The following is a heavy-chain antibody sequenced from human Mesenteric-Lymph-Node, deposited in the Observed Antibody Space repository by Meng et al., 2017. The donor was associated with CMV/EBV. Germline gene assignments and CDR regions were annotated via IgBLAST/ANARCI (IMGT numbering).Heavy chain of an antibody. Sequence: SCRASGYTFTSYDIHWVRQAPGQVLEWMGIMRPSGGITMYAPRFQGRVTMTMDTSTSIVYMELSSLRSEDTAVYYCAREGPETYWFDPWGQGTLVTVSS. J-gene: IGHJ5*02. CDR1: GYTFTSYD. V-gene: IGHV1-46*01. CDR3: AREGPETYWFDP. CDR2: MRPSGGIT.